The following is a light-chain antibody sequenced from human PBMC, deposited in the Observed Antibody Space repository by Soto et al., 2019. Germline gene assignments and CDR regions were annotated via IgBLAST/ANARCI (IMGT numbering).Light chain of an antibody. J-gene: IGLJ1*01. Sequence: QSVLAQPPSASGSPGQSVTISCAGTINDVGGYNYVSWYQQHPGKVPQLMIYQVTKRPSGVPDRFSASKSDTTASLTISGLPAEDEGDYYCMSYAGGNRFVFGTGTKVTV. CDR2: QVT. CDR1: INDVGGYNY. CDR3: MSYAGGNRFV. V-gene: IGLV2-8*01.